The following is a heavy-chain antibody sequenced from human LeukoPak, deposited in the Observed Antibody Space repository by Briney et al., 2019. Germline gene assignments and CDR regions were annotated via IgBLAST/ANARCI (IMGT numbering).Heavy chain of an antibody. CDR2: IYPGDSGP. J-gene: IGHJ3*01. CDR1: GYSFTCYC. CDR3: GMSGDRVPLQDDVFDV. V-gene: IGHV5-51*01. D-gene: IGHD1-26*01. Sequence: GESLKISCKVSGYSFTCYCIGWVRQMPGKGLGWMGIIYPGDSGPTYSPSFQGQVTISVDKSINTAYLQWSSLQASDTAMYYCGMSGDRVPLQDDVFDVWGQGTMVTVST.